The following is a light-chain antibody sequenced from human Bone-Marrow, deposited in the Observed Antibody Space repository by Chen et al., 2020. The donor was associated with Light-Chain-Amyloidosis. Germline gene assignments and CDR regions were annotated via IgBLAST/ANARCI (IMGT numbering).Light chain of an antibody. J-gene: IGLJ2*01. V-gene: IGLV3-25*03. CDR1: DLPTKY. CDR3: QSADSSGTYEVI. CDR2: RDT. Sequence: SYELTQPPSVSVSPGQTARITCSGDDLPTKYAYWYQQKPGQAPVLVIHRDTERPSGISERFSGSSSGTTATLTISGVHAEDEADYHCQSADSSGTYEVIFGGGTKLTGL.